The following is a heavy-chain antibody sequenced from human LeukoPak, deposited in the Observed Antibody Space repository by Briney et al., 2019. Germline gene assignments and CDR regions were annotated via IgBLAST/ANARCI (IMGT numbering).Heavy chain of an antibody. D-gene: IGHD3-16*02. V-gene: IGHV1-2*02. Sequence: ASVKVPCKASGYTFTDYYMHWVRQAPGQGLEWMGWINPNSGGTNYAQKLQGRVTMTRDTSISTAYMELSRLRSDDTAVYYCARVSTDWWGSYPEKPFDYWGQGTLVTVSS. CDR3: ARVSTDWWGSYPEKPFDY. CDR1: GYTFTDYY. J-gene: IGHJ4*02. CDR2: INPNSGGT.